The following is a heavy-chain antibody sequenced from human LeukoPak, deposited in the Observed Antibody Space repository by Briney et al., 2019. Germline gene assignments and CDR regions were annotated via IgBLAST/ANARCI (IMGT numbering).Heavy chain of an antibody. CDR3: ARFEWGSHGAFDI. D-gene: IGHD3-16*01. CDR2: IYYSGST. J-gene: IGHJ3*02. V-gene: IGHV4-59*08. Sequence: PSETLSLTCTVSGGSISSYYWSWIRQPPGKGLEWIGYIYYSGSTNYNPSLKSRVTISVDTSKNQFSLKLSSVTAADTAVYYCARFEWGSHGAFDIWGQGTMVTVSS. CDR1: GGSISSYY.